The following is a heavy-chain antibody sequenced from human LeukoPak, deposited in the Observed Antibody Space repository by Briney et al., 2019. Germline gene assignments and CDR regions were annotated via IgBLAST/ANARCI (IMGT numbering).Heavy chain of an antibody. J-gene: IGHJ4*02. D-gene: IGHD6-13*01. CDR2: TPYSGSS. CDR3: ARSDTHHIHSSSWHFDY. V-gene: IGHV4-59*01. CDR1: GGPLCQIL. Sequence: TFSHLFSGFGGPLCQILGRWVGQVPGKGLGGFGITPYSGSSNYNPSLKSRVTISVDTSKTQFSLYLNSVTAADTAVYYCARSDTHHIHSSSWHFDYWGQGTLVTVSS.